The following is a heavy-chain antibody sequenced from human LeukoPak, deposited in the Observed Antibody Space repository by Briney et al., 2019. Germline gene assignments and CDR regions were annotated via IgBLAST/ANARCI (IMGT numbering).Heavy chain of an antibody. D-gene: IGHD3-3*01. Sequence: GGSLRLSCTASGFTFSIYWMSWVRQAPGKGLECVASIKQDGSEKEYVDSVKGRFTISRDNAKNSLYLQMISLRAEDTAVYYCARWRGAQSEFEYWGQGTLVTVSS. V-gene: IGHV3-7*01. J-gene: IGHJ4*02. CDR1: GFTFSIYW. CDR2: IKQDGSEK. CDR3: ARWRGAQSEFEY.